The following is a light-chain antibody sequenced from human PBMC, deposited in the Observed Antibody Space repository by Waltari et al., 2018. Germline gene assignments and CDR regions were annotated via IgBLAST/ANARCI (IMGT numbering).Light chain of an antibody. V-gene: IGLV1-47*01. CDR3: AAWDDSLSGWV. CDR2: RNN. J-gene: IGLJ3*02. CDR1: LAHIGPNY. Sequence: HSVLTQTPSASRTPGHGVTTSCSGTLAHIGPNYVYWYQQLPGTAPKLLIYRNNQWPSGVHDRFSGSKSGTSASLAISGVRSEDEADDYCAAWDDSLSGWVFGGGTKLTVL.